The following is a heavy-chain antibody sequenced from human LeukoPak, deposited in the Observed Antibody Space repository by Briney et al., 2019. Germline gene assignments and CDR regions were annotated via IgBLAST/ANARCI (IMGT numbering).Heavy chain of an antibody. V-gene: IGHV4-61*05. J-gene: IGHJ4*02. D-gene: IGHD6-13*01. CDR3: ARVTGYRIEDYFDY. CDR1: GGSISSSSYY. CDR2: IYYSGST. Sequence: SETLSLTCTVSGGSISSSSYYWGWIREPPGKGLEWIGYIYYSGSTNYNPSLKSRVTISVETSKNEFSLKLRSVTAADTAVYYCARVTGYRIEDYFDYWGQGTLVTVSS.